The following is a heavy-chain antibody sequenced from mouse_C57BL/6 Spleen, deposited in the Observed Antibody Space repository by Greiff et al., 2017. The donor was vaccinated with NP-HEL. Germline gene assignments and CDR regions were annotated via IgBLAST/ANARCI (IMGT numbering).Heavy chain of an antibody. V-gene: IGHV1-19*01. J-gene: IGHJ4*01. CDR2: INPYNGGT. CDR3: AREAAQATWDYAMDY. Sequence: VQLQQSGPVLVKPGASVKMSCKVSGYTFTDYYMNWVKQSHGKSLEWIGVINPYNGGTSYNQKFKGKATLTVDKSSSTAYMELNSLTSEDSAVYYCAREAAQATWDYAMDYWGQGTSVTVSS. D-gene: IGHD3-2*02. CDR1: GYTFTDYY.